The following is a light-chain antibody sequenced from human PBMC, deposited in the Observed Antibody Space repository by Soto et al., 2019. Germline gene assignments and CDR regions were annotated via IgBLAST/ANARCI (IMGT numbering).Light chain of an antibody. CDR1: SRDIGAYNY. J-gene: IGLJ1*01. Sequence: QSALTQPASVSGSPGQSISISCSGTSRDIGAYNYVSWYLQHPGKAPKLMIYEVVNRPSGVSNRFSGSKSGNTASLTISGLQAEDEADYYCCSSADGSIYVLGTGTKVTV. CDR2: EVV. V-gene: IGLV2-14*01. CDR3: CSSADGSIYV.